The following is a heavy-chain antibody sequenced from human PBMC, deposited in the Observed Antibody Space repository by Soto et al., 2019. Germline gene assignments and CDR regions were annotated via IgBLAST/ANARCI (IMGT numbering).Heavy chain of an antibody. V-gene: IGHV1-18*01. CDR3: ARVIAVAGPSDYWFDP. Sequence: ASVKVSCKASGYTFTSYGISWVRQAPGQGLEWMGWISAYNGNTNYAQKLQGRVTMTTDTSTSTAYMELRSLRSDDTAVYYCARVIAVAGPSDYWFDPWAQGTLVTVSS. CDR2: ISAYNGNT. D-gene: IGHD6-19*01. J-gene: IGHJ5*02. CDR1: GYTFTSYG.